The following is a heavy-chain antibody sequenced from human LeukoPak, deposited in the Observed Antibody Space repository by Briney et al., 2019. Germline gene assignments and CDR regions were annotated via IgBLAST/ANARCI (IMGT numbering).Heavy chain of an antibody. CDR2: IYTSGST. CDR3: ARENYDFWSGYLSGDYFDY. Sequence: PSQTLSLTCTVSGGSISSGSYYWSWIRQPAGKGLEWIGRIYTSGSTNYNSSLKSRVTISVDTSKNQFSLKLSSVTAADTAVYYCARENYDFWSGYLSGDYFDYWGQGTLVTVSS. V-gene: IGHV4-61*02. D-gene: IGHD3-3*01. J-gene: IGHJ4*02. CDR1: GGSISSGSYY.